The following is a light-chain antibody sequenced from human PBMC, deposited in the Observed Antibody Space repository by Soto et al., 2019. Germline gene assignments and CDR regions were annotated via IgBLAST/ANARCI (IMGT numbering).Light chain of an antibody. V-gene: IGLV2-14*01. CDR3: SSYTTVPSPQWV. CDR1: SSDLGGLNY. CDR2: KVD. Sequence: QSALTQPASVSGSPGQSITIPCSGRSSDLGGLNYVSWYQQHPGKVPKLIIYKVDNRPSGISDRFSASKSGNTASLTISGLQAEDEAHYYCSSYTTVPSPQWVFAGGTKVIVL. J-gene: IGLJ3*02.